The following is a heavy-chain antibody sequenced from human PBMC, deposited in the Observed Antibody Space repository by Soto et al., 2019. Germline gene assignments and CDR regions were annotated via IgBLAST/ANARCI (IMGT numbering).Heavy chain of an antibody. CDR1: GYTFANYW. CDR2: IDARDSYT. D-gene: IGHD6-19*01. Sequence: PGESLKISCKGSGYTFANYWITWVRQMPGRGLEWMGRIDARDSYTTYSPSFQGHVTLSVDKTISTAYLQWSSLKATDTAMYYCARGSSGWYTGPDLWGPGTLVTGSS. J-gene: IGHJ5*02. CDR3: ARGSSGWYTGPDL. V-gene: IGHV5-10-1*01.